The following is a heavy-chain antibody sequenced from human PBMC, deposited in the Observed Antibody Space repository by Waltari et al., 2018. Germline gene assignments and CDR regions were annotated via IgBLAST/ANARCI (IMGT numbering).Heavy chain of an antibody. D-gene: IGHD3-22*01. CDR3: ARGLPRFYDSSGYPLNWFDP. J-gene: IGHJ5*02. V-gene: IGHV1-18*01. Sequence: QVQLVQSGAEVKKPGASVKVSCKASGYTFTSYGISWVRQAPGQGLEWMGWISAYNGNTNEAQKLQGRVTMTTDTSTSTAYMELRSLRSDDTAVYYCARGLPRFYDSSGYPLNWFDPWGQGTLVTVSS. CDR2: ISAYNGNT. CDR1: GYTFTSYG.